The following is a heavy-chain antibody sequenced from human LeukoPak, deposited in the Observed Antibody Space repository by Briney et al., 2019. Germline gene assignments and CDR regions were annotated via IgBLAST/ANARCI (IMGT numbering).Heavy chain of an antibody. Sequence: GGSLRLSCTASGFTFSSYGMHWVRQAPGRGLEWVAAIQYDGSIEYYADSVKGRFTISRDQSKNTLFLQVNSLRVEDTAVYYCARVASAWADDYWGQGALVTVSS. CDR3: ARVASAWADDY. CDR2: IQYDGSIE. V-gene: IGHV3-33*01. D-gene: IGHD6-19*01. J-gene: IGHJ4*02. CDR1: GFTFSSYG.